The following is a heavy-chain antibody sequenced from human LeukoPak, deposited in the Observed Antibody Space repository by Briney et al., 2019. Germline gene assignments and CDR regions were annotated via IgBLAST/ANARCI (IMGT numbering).Heavy chain of an antibody. D-gene: IGHD5-24*01. CDR2: INPNSGGT. CDR3: ARTPVEMATDYFDY. CDR1: GYTFSDYY. Sequence: ASVKVSCKASGYTFSDYYMHWVRQAPGQGLEWMGWINPNSGGTNYAQKFQGRVTMTRDTSRSTVYMELSSLRSEDTAVYYCARTPVEMATDYFDYWGQGTLVTVSS. J-gene: IGHJ4*02. V-gene: IGHV1-2*02.